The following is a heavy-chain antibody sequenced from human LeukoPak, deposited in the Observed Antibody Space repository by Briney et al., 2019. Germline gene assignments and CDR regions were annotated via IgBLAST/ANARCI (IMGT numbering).Heavy chain of an antibody. J-gene: IGHJ4*02. Sequence: PSETLSLTCVVSGGSVSGYYWGWIRQPPGRGLEWIGYVYYSGSTNYNPSFKSRITISVDTSRNQFSLQLSSVTAADTAVYYCARIHRYCSGGACYILDNWGQGTLVAVSS. CDR3: ARIHRYCSGGACYILDN. D-gene: IGHD2-15*01. CDR2: VYYSGST. CDR1: GGSVSGYY. V-gene: IGHV4-59*02.